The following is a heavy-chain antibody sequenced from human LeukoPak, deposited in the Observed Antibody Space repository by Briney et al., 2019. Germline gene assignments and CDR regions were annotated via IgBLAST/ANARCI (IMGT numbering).Heavy chain of an antibody. CDR1: GGSITNDY. D-gene: IGHD3-16*01. J-gene: IGHJ4*02. Sequence: SETLSLTCTVSGGSITNDYWNWIRQSSGKQLEWIGSIHYSGTINYSPSLKSRITISLDTSKNQFSLKLSSVTAADTAMYYCATSYDHGWLIGSWGQGTLVTVSS. V-gene: IGHV4-59*01. CDR3: ATSYDHGWLIGS. CDR2: IHYSGTI.